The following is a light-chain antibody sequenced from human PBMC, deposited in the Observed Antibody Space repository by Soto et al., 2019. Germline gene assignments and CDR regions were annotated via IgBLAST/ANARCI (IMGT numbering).Light chain of an antibody. Sequence: DIQITQSPSILSASVGDRVTITCRASQSIRSWLAWYQQKPGKAPKLLIYDAYSLEGGVPSRFSGRRSGTEFTLTIAGLQPEDFATYYCQQYESYSPLTFGGGTKVDIK. CDR3: QQYESYSPLT. CDR2: DAY. V-gene: IGKV1-5*01. J-gene: IGKJ4*01. CDR1: QSIRSW.